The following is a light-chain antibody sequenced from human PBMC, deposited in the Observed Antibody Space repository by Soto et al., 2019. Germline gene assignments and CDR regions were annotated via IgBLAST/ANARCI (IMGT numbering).Light chain of an antibody. Sequence: QSALTQPASVSGSPGQSITISCTGTSSDVGGYNYVSWYQQHPGKAPKLMIYEVNNRPSGVSNRFSGSKSGNTASLTISGLQAEDEADYYCSSYTSSNTGVFGGGTKLTVL. V-gene: IGLV2-14*01. J-gene: IGLJ3*02. CDR3: SSYTSSNTGV. CDR2: EVN. CDR1: SSDVGGYNY.